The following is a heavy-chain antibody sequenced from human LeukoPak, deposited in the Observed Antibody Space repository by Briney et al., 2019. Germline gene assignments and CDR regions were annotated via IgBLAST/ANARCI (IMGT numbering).Heavy chain of an antibody. CDR1: GFTFSSYA. Sequence: GGSLRLSCATSGFTFSSYAMSWVRQAPGKGLEWVSSISSSSDYIFYADSVKGRFTISRDNAKNSLYLQMNSLRAEDTAVYYCTRGTDGLWDFWGQGTLVTVSS. CDR3: TRGTDGLWDF. J-gene: IGHJ4*02. CDR2: ISSSSDYI. V-gene: IGHV3-21*06. D-gene: IGHD2-8*01.